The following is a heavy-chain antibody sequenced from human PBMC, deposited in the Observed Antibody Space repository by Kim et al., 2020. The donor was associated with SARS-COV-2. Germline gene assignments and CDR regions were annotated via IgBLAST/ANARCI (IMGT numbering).Heavy chain of an antibody. Sequence: NSRPSFQGHVTISADKSISTAYLQWSSLKASDTAMYYCARCDSSSTECDYWGQGTLVTVSS. D-gene: IGHD6-6*01. V-gene: IGHV5-10-1*01. CDR3: ARCDSSSTECDY. J-gene: IGHJ4*02.